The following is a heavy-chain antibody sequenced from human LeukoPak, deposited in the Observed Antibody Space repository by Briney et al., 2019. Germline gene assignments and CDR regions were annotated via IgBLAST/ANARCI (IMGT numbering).Heavy chain of an antibody. CDR2: ISVYNGNT. Sequence: ASVKVSCKASGYTFTSYPISWVRQAAGQGLEWRGWISVYNGNTNYAQNLQGRVTMTTDTSTRTAYMELRSLRSDDTAVYYCARGYDYGDYVGDFDYWGQGTLVTVSS. CDR1: GYTFTSYP. D-gene: IGHD4-17*01. V-gene: IGHV1-18*01. J-gene: IGHJ4*02. CDR3: ARGYDYGDYVGDFDY.